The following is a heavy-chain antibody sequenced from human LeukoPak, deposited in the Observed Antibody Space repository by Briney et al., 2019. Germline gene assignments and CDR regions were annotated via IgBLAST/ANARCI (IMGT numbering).Heavy chain of an antibody. CDR1: GFTFSSFW. D-gene: IGHD2-21*01. J-gene: IGHJ3*02. CDR2: INSGGSSI. Sequence: GGSLRLSCAASGFTFSSFWMYWVHQAPGKGLVWVSRINSGGSSIGYADSVKGRFTISRDNAKNTLFLQMNSLRAEDTAVYFCASGTRVGDIFDIWGQGTMVTVSS. CDR3: ASGTRVGDIFDI. V-gene: IGHV3-74*01.